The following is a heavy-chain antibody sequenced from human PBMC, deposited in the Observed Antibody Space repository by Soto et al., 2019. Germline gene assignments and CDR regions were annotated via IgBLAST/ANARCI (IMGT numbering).Heavy chain of an antibody. CDR2: ISAYNGNT. D-gene: IGHD6-19*01. J-gene: IGHJ5*02. CDR1: GYTFTSYG. V-gene: IGHV1-18*04. CDR3: ARGNSSGWYASYWFDP. Sequence: GASVKVSCKASGYTFTSYGISWVRQAPGQGLEWMGWISAYNGNTNYAQKLQGRVTMTTDTSTSTAYMELRSLRSDDTAVYYCARGNSSGWYASYWFDPWGQGTLVTVPS.